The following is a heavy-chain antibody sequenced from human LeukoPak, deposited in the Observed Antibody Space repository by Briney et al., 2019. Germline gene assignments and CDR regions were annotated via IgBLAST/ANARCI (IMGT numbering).Heavy chain of an antibody. CDR3: ANGNTVTPHYYYYYGMDV. D-gene: IGHD4-17*01. Sequence: PGRSLRLSCAASGFTFSSYGMHWVRQAPGKGLEWVAVISYDGSNKYYADSVKGRFTISRDNSKNTLYLQMNSLRAEDMAVYYCANGNTVTPHYYYYYGMDVWGQGTTVTVSS. CDR2: ISYDGSNK. CDR1: GFTFSSYG. V-gene: IGHV3-30*18. J-gene: IGHJ6*02.